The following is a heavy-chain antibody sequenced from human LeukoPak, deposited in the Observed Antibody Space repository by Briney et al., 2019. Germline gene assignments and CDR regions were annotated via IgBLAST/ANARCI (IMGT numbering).Heavy chain of an antibody. CDR3: ARTLPEILIVVVPAAIPGAFDI. CDR2: IIPIFGTA. Sequence: SVKVSCKASGGTFSSYAISWVRQAPGQGLEWMGGIIPIFGTANYAQKFQGRVAITADESTSTAYMELSSLRSEDTAVYYCARTLPEILIVVVPAAIPGAFDIWGQGTMVTVSS. J-gene: IGHJ3*02. CDR1: GGTFSSYA. V-gene: IGHV1-69*13. D-gene: IGHD2-2*01.